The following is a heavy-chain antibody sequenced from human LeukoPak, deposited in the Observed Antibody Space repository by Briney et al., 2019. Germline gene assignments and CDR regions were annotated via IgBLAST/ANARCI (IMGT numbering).Heavy chain of an antibody. CDR2: IYTSGST. CDR1: GGSISSGSYY. V-gene: IGHV4-61*02. J-gene: IGHJ5*02. CDR3: ARQYYYGSGSYYTWFDP. Sequence: SQTLSLTCTVSGGSISSGSYYWSWIRQPAGKGLEWIGRIYTSGSTNYNPSLKSRVTISVDTSKNQFSLKLSSVTAADTAVYYCARQYYYGSGSYYTWFDPWGQGTLVTVSS. D-gene: IGHD3-10*01.